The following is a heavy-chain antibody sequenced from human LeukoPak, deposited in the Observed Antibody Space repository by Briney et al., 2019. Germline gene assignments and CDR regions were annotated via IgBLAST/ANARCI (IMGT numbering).Heavy chain of an antibody. CDR1: GYSISSGYY. V-gene: IGHV4-38-2*02. Sequence: PSETLSLTCTVSGYSISSGYYWGWIRQPPGKGLEWIGSIYYSGSTYYNPSLKSRVTISVDTSKNQFSLKLSSVTAADTAVYYCARHVDCSSTSCYNPTIDYWGQGTLVTVSS. CDR3: ARHVDCSSTSCYNPTIDY. CDR2: IYYSGST. D-gene: IGHD2-2*01. J-gene: IGHJ4*02.